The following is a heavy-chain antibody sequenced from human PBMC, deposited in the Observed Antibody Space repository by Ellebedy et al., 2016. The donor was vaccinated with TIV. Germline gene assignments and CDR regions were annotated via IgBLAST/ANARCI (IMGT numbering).Heavy chain of an antibody. V-gene: IGHV4/OR15-8*02. Sequence: SETLSLXXAVSGGSISGSTWWSWVRQPPGEGLEWIGEVSHSGNTKYNPSLESRVTISIDKSKNQFSLRLNSVTAADTAVYYCARSTGYFSLDYWGQGTRVTVPS. CDR2: VSHSGNT. J-gene: IGHJ4*02. CDR3: ARSTGYFSLDY. D-gene: IGHD3-9*01. CDR1: GGSISGSTW.